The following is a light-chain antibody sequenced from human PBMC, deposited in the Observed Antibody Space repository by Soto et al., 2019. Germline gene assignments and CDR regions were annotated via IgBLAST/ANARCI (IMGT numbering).Light chain of an antibody. V-gene: IGLV2-23*01. Sequence: QSALTQPASVSGSPGQSITISCTGTSSDVGSYNLVSWYQQHPGKAPKLMIYEGSKRPSGVSNRFSGSKSGNTASLTISGLHAEDEADYYCFSYSAPVVFGGGTKLTVL. CDR1: SSDVGSYNL. CDR3: FSYSAPVV. CDR2: EGS. J-gene: IGLJ2*01.